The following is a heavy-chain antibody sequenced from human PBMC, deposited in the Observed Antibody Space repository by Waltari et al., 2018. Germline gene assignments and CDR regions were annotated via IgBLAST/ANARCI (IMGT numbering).Heavy chain of an antibody. CDR1: GSIFSNYW. V-gene: IGHV3-74*01. CDR2: ISEDGSVA. J-gene: IGHJ4*02. CDR3: ARHLHY. Sequence: EEQLVESGGGLVQPWGSLRLSCVASGSIFSNYWMHWVRQVPGKGLVWVSRISEDGSVANYADSVQGRFTVSRDNARNTLYLQMDSLRVEDTAVYYCARHLHYWGQGTLVTVSS.